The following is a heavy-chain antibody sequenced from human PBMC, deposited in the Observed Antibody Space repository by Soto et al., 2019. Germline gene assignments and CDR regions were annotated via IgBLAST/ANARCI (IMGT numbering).Heavy chain of an antibody. CDR2: IIPIFGTA. D-gene: IGHD2-2*01. Sequence: QVQLVQSGAEVKKPGSSVKVSCKASGGTFSSYAISWVRQAPGQGLEWMGGIIPIFGTANYAQKFQGRVTITADESTSTAYMELSSRRSEDTAVYYCARARYCSSTSCYSWFAPWGQGTLVTVSS. V-gene: IGHV1-69*01. J-gene: IGHJ5*02. CDR1: GGTFSSYA. CDR3: ARARYCSSTSCYSWFAP.